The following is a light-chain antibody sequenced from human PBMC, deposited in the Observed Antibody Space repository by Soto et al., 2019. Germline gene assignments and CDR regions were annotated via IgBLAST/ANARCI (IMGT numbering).Light chain of an antibody. J-gene: IGKJ1*01. V-gene: IGKV1-6*01. CDR2: AAS. CDR1: QGIRND. CDR3: LQDYNYPRT. Sequence: AIRMTQSPPSFSASTGDRVTITCRASQGIRNDLGWYQQKPGKAPKLLIYAASNLQSGVPSRFSGSGSGTDFTLTISSLQPEDFATYYCLQDYNYPRTFGQGTKVDIK.